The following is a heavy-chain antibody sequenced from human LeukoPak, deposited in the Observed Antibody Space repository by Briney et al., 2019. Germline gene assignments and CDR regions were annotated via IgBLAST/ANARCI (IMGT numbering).Heavy chain of an antibody. CDR2: IYYSGST. D-gene: IGHD5-24*01. Sequence: SETLSLTCTVSGGSISSYYWSWIRRPPGKGLEWIGYIYYSGSTNYNPSLKSRVTISVDTSKNQFSLKLSSVTAADTAVYYCAREGDGYNPWGQGTLVTVSS. J-gene: IGHJ4*02. CDR1: GGSISSYY. V-gene: IGHV4-59*01. CDR3: AREGDGYNP.